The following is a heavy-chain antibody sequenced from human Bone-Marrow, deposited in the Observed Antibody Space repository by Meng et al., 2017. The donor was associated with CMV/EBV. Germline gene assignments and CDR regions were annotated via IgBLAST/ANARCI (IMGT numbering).Heavy chain of an antibody. CDR3: AKDPPNPYCSSTSCYSGY. J-gene: IGHJ4*02. V-gene: IGHV3-23*01. D-gene: IGHD2-2*02. CDR2: ISGSGGST. Sequence: LSLTCAASGFTFSSYAMSWVRQAPGKGLEWVSAISGSGGSTYYADSVKGRFTISRDNSKNTLYLQMNSLRAEDTAVYYCAKDPPNPYCSSTSCYSGYWGQGKLVNFAS. CDR1: GFTFSSYA.